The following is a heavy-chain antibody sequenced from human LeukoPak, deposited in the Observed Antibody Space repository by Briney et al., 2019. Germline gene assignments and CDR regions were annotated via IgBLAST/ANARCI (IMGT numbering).Heavy chain of an antibody. D-gene: IGHD1-26*01. V-gene: IGHV1-46*01. CDR1: GYIFTIYY. Sequence: ASVTVSFKTSGYIFTIYYIHWVRQAPGQGLEWMGIINPSSGATNYAQKFQGRVTMTRDTSTSTVYMELSSQRSEDTAVYYCARATNFYYYYGMDVWGQGTTVTVSS. CDR2: INPSSGAT. CDR3: ARATNFYYYYGMDV. J-gene: IGHJ6*02.